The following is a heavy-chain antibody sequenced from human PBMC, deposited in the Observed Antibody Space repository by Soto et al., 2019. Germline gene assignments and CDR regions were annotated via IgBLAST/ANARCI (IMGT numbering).Heavy chain of an antibody. CDR1: GFTFDDYA. J-gene: IGHJ4*02. D-gene: IGHD2-15*01. CDR3: AKGSCSGGSCPNY. V-gene: IGHV3-9*01. Sequence: EVQLVESGGGLVQPGRSLRLSCAASGFTFDDYAMHWVRQAPGKGLEWVSGINWNSGNIGYADSVKGRFTISRDNAKNSLYLQMNSLRVEETALYYCAKGSCSGGSCPNYWGQGTLVTVSS. CDR2: INWNSGNI.